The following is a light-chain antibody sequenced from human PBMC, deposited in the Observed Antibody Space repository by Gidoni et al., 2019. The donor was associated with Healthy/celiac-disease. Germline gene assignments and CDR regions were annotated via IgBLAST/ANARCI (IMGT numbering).Light chain of an antibody. CDR3: QQSYSTPRT. CDR2: AAS. V-gene: IGKV1-39*01. Sequence: DPVTITCRASQSISSYLNWYQQKPGKAPKLLIYAASSLRSGVPSRFSGSGSGTDFTLTISSLQPEDFATYYCQQSYSTPRTFGQGTKVEIK. J-gene: IGKJ1*01. CDR1: QSISSY.